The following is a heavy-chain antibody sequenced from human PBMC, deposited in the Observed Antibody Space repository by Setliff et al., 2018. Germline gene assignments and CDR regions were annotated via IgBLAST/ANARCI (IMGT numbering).Heavy chain of an antibody. CDR2: INHRGFT. Sequence: TLSLTCAVYGESFDNHYWTWIRQPPGERLEWIGEINHRGFTDYKPSLKSRLTMSVDTSRNQFSLNLGSVTAADTGVYYCARGRIAERPEAIDYWGQGTPVTVSP. D-gene: IGHD6-6*01. CDR1: GESFDNHY. V-gene: IGHV4-34*01. CDR3: ARGRIAERPEAIDY. J-gene: IGHJ4*02.